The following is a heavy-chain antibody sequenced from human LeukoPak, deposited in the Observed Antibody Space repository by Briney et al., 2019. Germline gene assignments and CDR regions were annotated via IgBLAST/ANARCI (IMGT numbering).Heavy chain of an antibody. CDR1: GGSISSGDYY. Sequence: PSQTLSLTCTVSGGSISSGDYYWSWIRQPPGKGLEWIGYIYYSGSTYYNPSLKSRVTISVDTSKNQFSLKLSSVTAADTAVYYCARTGYLADAFDIWCQGTMVTVSS. V-gene: IGHV4-30-4*08. J-gene: IGHJ3*02. CDR3: ARTGYLADAFDI. CDR2: IYYSGST. D-gene: IGHD3-9*01.